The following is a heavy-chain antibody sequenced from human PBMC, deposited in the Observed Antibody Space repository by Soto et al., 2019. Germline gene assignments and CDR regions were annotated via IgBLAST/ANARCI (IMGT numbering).Heavy chain of an antibody. CDR2: IIHSGST. J-gene: IGHJ5*02. Sequence: PSETLALTCAVYGGPFSDYYWTWVRQRPGKGLEWIGEIIHSGSTNYNPSLKSRVTISVDTSKNQFSLKVSSVTAADTAVYYCSKDHHLVSNWFDPLCQGTLLTISS. CDR3: SKDHHLVSNWFDP. CDR1: GGPFSDYY. V-gene: IGHV4-34*12. D-gene: IGHD2-8*01.